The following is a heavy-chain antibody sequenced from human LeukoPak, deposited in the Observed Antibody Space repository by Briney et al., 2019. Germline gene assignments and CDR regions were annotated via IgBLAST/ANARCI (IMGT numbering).Heavy chain of an antibody. Sequence: PSETLSLTCASYGESFKAYYWNWIRQSPGKGLEWFGEINHSGSTKYNPALKSRVTISVDASMSQFSLTLTSVTAADSAVYYCASSGIAVTGPAYYFHYWGQGTLVTVPS. CDR1: GESFKAYY. CDR2: INHSGST. V-gene: IGHV4-34*01. D-gene: IGHD6-19*01. J-gene: IGHJ4*02. CDR3: ASSGIAVTGPAYYFHY.